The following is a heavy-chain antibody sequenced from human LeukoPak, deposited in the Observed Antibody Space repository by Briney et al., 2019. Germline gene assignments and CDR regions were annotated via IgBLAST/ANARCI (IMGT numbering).Heavy chain of an antibody. Sequence: ASVKVSCKASGGTFSSYAISWVRQATGQGLEWMGWMNPNSGNTGYAQKFQGRVTITRNTSISTAYMELSSLRSEDTAVYYCARGRVSRAFDIWGQGTMVTVSS. CDR1: GGTFSSYA. V-gene: IGHV1-8*03. CDR2: MNPNSGNT. CDR3: ARGRVSRAFDI. D-gene: IGHD3-22*01. J-gene: IGHJ3*02.